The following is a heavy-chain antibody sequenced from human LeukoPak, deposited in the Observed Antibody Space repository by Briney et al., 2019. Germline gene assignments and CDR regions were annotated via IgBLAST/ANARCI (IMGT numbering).Heavy chain of an antibody. D-gene: IGHD2-21*02. V-gene: IGHV3-30*03. J-gene: IGHJ4*02. CDR1: GFTFSNYG. CDR3: ASGRRAYCGGDCYSADY. CDR2: ISYDGSNK. Sequence: GGSLRLSCAASGFTFSNYGMNWVRQAPGKGLEWVALISYDGSNKYYADSVKGRFTISRDNSKNTLYLQMNSLRPEDTAVYYCASGRRAYCGGDCYSADYWGQGTLVIVSS.